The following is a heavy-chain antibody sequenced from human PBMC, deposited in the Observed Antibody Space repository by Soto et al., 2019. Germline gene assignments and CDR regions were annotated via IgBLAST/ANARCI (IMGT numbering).Heavy chain of an antibody. J-gene: IGHJ4*02. Sequence: QVQLQESGPGLVKPSETLSLTCTDSGASISSYYWSWIRQPPGKGLEWVGYIYYSGSTNYNPSLKSRVTISLDTSKNQFSLKLSAVTAADTAVYYCAKEGEAVAGTMGAVDYWGQGTLVTVSS. CDR3: AKEGEAVAGTMGAVDY. CDR2: IYYSGST. CDR1: GASISSYY. V-gene: IGHV4-59*01. D-gene: IGHD6-19*01.